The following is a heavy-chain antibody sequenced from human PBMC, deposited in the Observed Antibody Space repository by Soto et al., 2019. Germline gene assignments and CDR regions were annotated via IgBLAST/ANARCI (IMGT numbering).Heavy chain of an antibody. CDR2: IWIDGSDK. V-gene: IGHV3-33*01. J-gene: IGHJ6*02. D-gene: IGHD4-17*01. CDR1: GFTFSSYG. CDR3: ARGTVSYSYYAMDV. Sequence: QEQLVESGGGVVQPGRSLRVSCAASGFTFSSYGMHWVRQAPGKGLEWVALIWIDGSDKYYADSVKGRFAISRDNSKSTLYLQMDSLRVEDTAVYYCARGTVSYSYYAMDVWGHGTTVTVSS.